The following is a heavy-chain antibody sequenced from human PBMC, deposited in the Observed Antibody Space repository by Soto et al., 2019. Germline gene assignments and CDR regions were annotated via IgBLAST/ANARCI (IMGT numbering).Heavy chain of an antibody. J-gene: IGHJ4*02. CDR2: IHNSGSP. Sequence: SETLSLTCSVSGASIYNGGYFWSWIRQSPGKGLEWIGHIHNSGSPYNNPSLKSRVTISADTSMNQFTLALTSVTAADTAMYYCARDSDLLPQFSDWGQGTLVPVAS. V-gene: IGHV4-30-4*01. CDR3: ARDSDLLPQFSD. D-gene: IGHD3-10*01. CDR1: GASIYNGGYF.